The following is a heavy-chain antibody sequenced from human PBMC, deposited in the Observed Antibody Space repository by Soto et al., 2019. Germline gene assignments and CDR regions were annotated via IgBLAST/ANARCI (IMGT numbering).Heavy chain of an antibody. Sequence: QVQLQESGPGLVKPSQTLSLTCTVSGGSISSDSYYWSWIRQHPGKGLEWIGYIYYSGSTYYNPSLKSRVTISVDTSNNQFSLKLTSVTAADTAVYYCARAFDDSGAQFDYWGQGTLVTVSS. CDR3: ARAFDDSGAQFDY. CDR1: GGSISSDSYY. V-gene: IGHV4-31*03. CDR2: IYYSGST. J-gene: IGHJ4*02. D-gene: IGHD4-17*01.